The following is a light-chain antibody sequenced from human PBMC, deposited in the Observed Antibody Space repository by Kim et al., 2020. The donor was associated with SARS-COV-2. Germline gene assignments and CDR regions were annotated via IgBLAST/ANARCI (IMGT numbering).Light chain of an antibody. CDR1: QTVGSTY. J-gene: IGKJ2*01. CDR3: LQYGSSSYT. V-gene: IGKV3-20*01. Sequence: LSPGESATLSCRDSQTVGSTYLAWYQQKPGQAPRLLMYGVSIRATGIPDRFSGSGSGTDFTLTISRLEPEDIVVYYCLQYGSSSYTFGQGTKPEI. CDR2: GVS.